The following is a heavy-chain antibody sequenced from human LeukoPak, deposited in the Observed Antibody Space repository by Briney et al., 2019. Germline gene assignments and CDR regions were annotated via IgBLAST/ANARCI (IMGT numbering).Heavy chain of an antibody. CDR3: ARHLGYSSSWYLDWFDP. J-gene: IGHJ5*02. D-gene: IGHD6-13*01. Sequence: SETLSLTCTVSGYSISTGYYWGWIRQPPGKGLEWIGSIYHSGNTYYNSSLKSRVTISVDTSKNQFSLKLSSVTAADTAVYYCARHLGYSSSWYLDWFDPWGQGTLVTVSS. CDR2: IYHSGNT. V-gene: IGHV4-38-2*02. CDR1: GYSISTGYY.